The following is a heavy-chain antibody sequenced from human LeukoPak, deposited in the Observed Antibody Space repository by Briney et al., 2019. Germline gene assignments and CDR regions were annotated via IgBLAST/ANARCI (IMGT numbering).Heavy chain of an antibody. Sequence: SETLSLTCTVSGGSLSSYYWSCIRHPPQEGLGWIVYIYYSGSTNYYPSDKGRVPISVDTSKNQFSLKLSSVSAGDTAVYFCESPRYSGWHGFDPWGQGTLVTV. D-gene: IGHD6-19*01. CDR1: GGSLSSYY. J-gene: IGHJ5*02. V-gene: IGHV4-59*08. CDR3: ESPRYSGWHGFDP. CDR2: IYYSGST.